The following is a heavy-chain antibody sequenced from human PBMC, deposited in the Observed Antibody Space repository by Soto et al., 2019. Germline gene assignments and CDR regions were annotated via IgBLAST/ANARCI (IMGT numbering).Heavy chain of an antibody. CDR3: AGHRPKLTDNWFDP. Sequence: QVQLQESGPGLVKPSGTLSLTCAVSSGSISSSNWCSWVRQPPGKGLGWIGEIHHSGSTNYNPSLNSRVTISVDKSKSQTSLKLSSVTAANTAVYYCAGHRPKLTDNWFDPCGQRTLVSVTS. CDR1: SGSISSSNW. D-gene: IGHD7-27*01. CDR2: IHHSGST. J-gene: IGHJ5*02. V-gene: IGHV4-4*02.